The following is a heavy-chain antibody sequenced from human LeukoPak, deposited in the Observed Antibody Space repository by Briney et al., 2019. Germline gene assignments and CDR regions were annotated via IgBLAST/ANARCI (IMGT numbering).Heavy chain of an antibody. CDR3: ARKPGSGSYYLDV. CDR2: IYYTGNT. D-gene: IGHD3-10*01. V-gene: IGHV4-39*01. CDR1: GGSISSSSYY. J-gene: IGHJ6*04. Sequence: SETLSLTCTVSGGSISSSSYYWGWLRQPPGQGLEWIGSIYYTGNTYYNPSLKSRVTISVDTSKNQFSLKLSSVTAADTAVYFCARKPGSGSYYLDVWGKGTTVIVSS.